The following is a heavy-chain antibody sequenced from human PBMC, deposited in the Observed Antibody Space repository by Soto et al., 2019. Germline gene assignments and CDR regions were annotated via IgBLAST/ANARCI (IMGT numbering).Heavy chain of an antibody. D-gene: IGHD2-21*02. V-gene: IGHV4-59*01. CDR3: ARDLWGYCGTDCYPLDV. CDR2: MYNTGST. Sequence: PSETLSPTCTVSDGSISGYYWSWIRQPPGKGLEWIGYMYNTGSTVYNPSFKSRVTISVDTSKNQFSLKLNSVTAADTAVYYCARDLWGYCGTDCYPLDVWGQGTTVTVSS. CDR1: DGSISGYY. J-gene: IGHJ6*02.